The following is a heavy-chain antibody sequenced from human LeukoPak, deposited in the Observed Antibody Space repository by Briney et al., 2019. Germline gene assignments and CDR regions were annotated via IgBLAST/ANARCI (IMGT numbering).Heavy chain of an antibody. Sequence: GGSLRLSCVASGFTFSTYAMHWVRQAPGEGLEWVAMIWRDGSNKYYPDSVKGGFTLSSDNFTNTLYLQMNSLRVEDNHVHYWASDPPSSGWPFYHWGQGPGVSVSS. CDR2: IWRDGSNK. CDR3: ASDPPSSGWPFYH. V-gene: IGHV3-33*01. CDR1: GFTFSTYA. D-gene: IGHD6-19*01. J-gene: IGHJ1*01.